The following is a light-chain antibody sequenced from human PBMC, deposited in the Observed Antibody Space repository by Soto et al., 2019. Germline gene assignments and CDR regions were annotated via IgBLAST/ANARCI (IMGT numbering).Light chain of an antibody. CDR3: AAWDDSLNGYV. CDR1: SSDVGSYNL. V-gene: IGLV2-14*02. CDR2: EVS. J-gene: IGLJ1*01. Sequence: QSALTQPASVSGSPGQSITISCTGTSSDVGSYNLVSWYQQHPGKAPKLMIYEVSERPSGVPDRFSGSKSGTSASLAISGLQSEDEADYYCAAWDDSLNGYVFGTGTKLTVL.